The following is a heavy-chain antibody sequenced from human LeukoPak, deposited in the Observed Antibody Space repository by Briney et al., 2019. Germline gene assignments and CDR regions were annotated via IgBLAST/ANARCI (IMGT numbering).Heavy chain of an antibody. J-gene: IGHJ4*02. CDR2: FDTEDGET. D-gene: IGHD5-24*01. CDR1: GYTLTELS. Sequence: ASVKVSCKVSGYTLTELSMHWVRQAPGKGLEWMGGFDTEDGETIYAQKFQGRVTMTVDTSTYTAYMELSSLRYEDTAVYSCATRVRWVQFGYWGQGTLVTVSS. CDR3: ATRVRWVQFGY. V-gene: IGHV1-24*01.